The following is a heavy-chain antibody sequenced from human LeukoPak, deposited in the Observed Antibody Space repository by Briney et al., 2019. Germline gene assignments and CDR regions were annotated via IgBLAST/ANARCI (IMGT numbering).Heavy chain of an antibody. V-gene: IGHV3-21*01. Sequence: GGSLKLSCAASGFTFSSYSMNWVRQAPGKGLEWVSSISSSSSYIYYADSVKGRFTISRDNAKNSLYLQMNSLRAEDTAVYYCARIFRHAFDIWGQGTMVTVSS. J-gene: IGHJ3*02. D-gene: IGHD3-9*01. CDR1: GFTFSSYS. CDR3: ARIFRHAFDI. CDR2: ISSSSSYI.